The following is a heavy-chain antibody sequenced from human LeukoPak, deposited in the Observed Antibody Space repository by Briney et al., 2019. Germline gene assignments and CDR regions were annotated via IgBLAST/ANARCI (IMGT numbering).Heavy chain of an antibody. V-gene: IGHV3-23*01. J-gene: IGHJ4*02. D-gene: IGHD6-13*01. CDR1: GSTFSNYA. Sequence: GGSLRLSCAASGSTFSNYAMSWVRQAPGKGLEWVSSLSGSGGTTYYADSVKGRFTISRDNSRNTLYLQMNSLRAEDTALYYCVKEVKAAGTFFDYWGQGTLVTVSS. CDR2: LSGSGGTT. CDR3: VKEVKAAGTFFDY.